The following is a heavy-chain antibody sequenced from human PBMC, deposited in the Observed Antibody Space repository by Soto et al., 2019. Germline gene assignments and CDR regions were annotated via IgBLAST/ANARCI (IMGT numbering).Heavy chain of an antibody. V-gene: IGHV3-7*05. CDR3: ARGGGIGTVDY. CDR2: INEDGSET. Sequence: EGHLVESGGALAQPGGSLRLSCAASGFTFGTYWMSWVRQAPGKGLEWVANINEDGSETYYVDSVKGRFTMSRDNAKNSLFLQMNSLRAEDTALYYCARGGGIGTVDYWGQGTLVTVSS. CDR1: GFTFGTYW. D-gene: IGHD2-8*02. J-gene: IGHJ4*02.